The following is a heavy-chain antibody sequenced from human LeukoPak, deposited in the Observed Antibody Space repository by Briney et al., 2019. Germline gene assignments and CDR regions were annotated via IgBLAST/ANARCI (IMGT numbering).Heavy chain of an antibody. CDR1: GFTFSTYW. J-gene: IGHJ4*02. Sequence: GGSLRLSCAASGFTFSTYWMTWVRQAPGKGLEWVANIKPDGSQIYYVDSVKGRFTISRDNAKNSLYLQMNSLRVEDTAVYYCVKGRTLVGGSTRSYDYWGQGTLVTVSS. V-gene: IGHV3-7*03. D-gene: IGHD1-26*01. CDR2: IKPDGSQI. CDR3: VKGRTLVGGSTRSYDY.